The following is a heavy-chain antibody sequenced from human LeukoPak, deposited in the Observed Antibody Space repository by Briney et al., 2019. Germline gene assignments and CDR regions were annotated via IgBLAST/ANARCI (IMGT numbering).Heavy chain of an antibody. CDR3: TRDVWGDRDNYFDC. CDR2: ISSGGST. D-gene: IGHD2-8*01. V-gene: IGHV3-53*01. CDR1: GFTVSSNY. J-gene: IGHJ4*02. Sequence: GGSLRLSCAASGFTVSSNYMSWVRQAPGKGLEWVSVISSGGSTYYADSVKGRFTISRDNSKNTLYLQMNSLRAEDTAVYYCTRDVWGDRDNYFDCWGQGTLVTVSS.